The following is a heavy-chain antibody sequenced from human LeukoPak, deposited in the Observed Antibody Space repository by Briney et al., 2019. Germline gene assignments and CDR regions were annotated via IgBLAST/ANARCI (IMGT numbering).Heavy chain of an antibody. D-gene: IGHD6-13*01. Sequence: ASVKVSCKASGYTLTGYYMHWVRQAPGQGLEWMGWINPKNAATNYGQRFQGRITMTRDTSTGTVYMELNTLRSDDTAVYYCARTLYISAAPGGFDYWGQGTLVTVSS. CDR2: INPKNAAT. V-gene: IGHV1-2*02. CDR3: ARTLYISAAPGGFDY. J-gene: IGHJ4*02. CDR1: GYTLTGYY.